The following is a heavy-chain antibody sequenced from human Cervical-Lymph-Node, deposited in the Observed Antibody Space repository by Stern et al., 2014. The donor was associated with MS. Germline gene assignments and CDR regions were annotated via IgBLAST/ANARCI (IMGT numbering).Heavy chain of an antibody. CDR1: GVTVSRDY. Sequence: EVHLVESGGGVIQPGGSLRLSCTASGVTVSRDYMTWVRQAPGKGLEWVSLITNVGSTFYTDSVKGRFTISRDDSKSTVYLHMTSLRAEDTAMYYCARDTSSPERSDWWGQGTLVTVSS. CDR3: ARDTSSPERSDW. V-gene: IGHV3-53*01. J-gene: IGHJ4*02. CDR2: ITNVGST. D-gene: IGHD1-1*01.